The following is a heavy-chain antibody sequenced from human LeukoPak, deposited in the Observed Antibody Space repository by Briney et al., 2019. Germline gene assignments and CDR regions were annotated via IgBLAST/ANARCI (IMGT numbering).Heavy chain of an antibody. CDR2: INPNSGGT. CDR1: GYTFTGYQ. D-gene: IGHD6-6*01. V-gene: IGHV1-2*02. Sequence: ASVKLSCKASGYTFTGYQMHWVRQAPGQGLEWMGWINPNSGGTNYAQKFQGRVTMTRDTSISTAYTELSRLRSDDTAVYYCARDLEYSSSNRPYDYWGQGTLVTVSS. CDR3: ARDLEYSSSNRPYDY. J-gene: IGHJ4*02.